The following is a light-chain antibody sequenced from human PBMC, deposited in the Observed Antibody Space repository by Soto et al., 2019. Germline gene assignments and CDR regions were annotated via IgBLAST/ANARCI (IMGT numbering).Light chain of an antibody. V-gene: IGKV3-11*01. CDR2: DAS. Sequence: EIVLTQSPATLSFSPGERATLSCRASQSIDSYLAWYQQKPGQAPRLLIYDASNRATGIPARFSGSGSGTDFTLTISSLEPEDFAVYYCQHRSNWPFGGGTKVEIK. CDR3: QHRSNWP. J-gene: IGKJ4*01. CDR1: QSIDSY.